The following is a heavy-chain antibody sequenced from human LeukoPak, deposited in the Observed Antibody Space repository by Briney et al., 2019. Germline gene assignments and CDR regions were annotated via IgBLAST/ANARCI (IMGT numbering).Heavy chain of an antibody. D-gene: IGHD1-26*01. V-gene: IGHV4-59*01. J-gene: IGHJ4*02. Sequence: SETLSLTCTVSGGSISSYYWSWIRQPPGKGLEWIGYIYYSGSTNYTPSLKSRVTISVDTSKNQFSLKLSSVTAADTAVYYCARDKSPTETDYWGQGTLVTVSS. CDR2: IYYSGST. CDR1: GGSISSYY. CDR3: ARDKSPTETDY.